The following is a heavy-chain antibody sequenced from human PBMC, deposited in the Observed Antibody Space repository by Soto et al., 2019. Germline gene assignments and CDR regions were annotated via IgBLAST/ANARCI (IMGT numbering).Heavy chain of an antibody. D-gene: IGHD3-9*01. J-gene: IGHJ4*02. Sequence: SVKVSCKASGGTFSSYAISWVRQAPGQGLEWMGGIIPIFGTANYAQKFQGRVTITADESTSTAYMELSSLRSEDTAVYYCARAYYDIVTGYYKIPPVYFDYWGKGTLVTVSS. V-gene: IGHV1-69*13. CDR1: GGTFSSYA. CDR3: ARAYYDIVTGYYKIPPVYFDY. CDR2: IIPIFGTA.